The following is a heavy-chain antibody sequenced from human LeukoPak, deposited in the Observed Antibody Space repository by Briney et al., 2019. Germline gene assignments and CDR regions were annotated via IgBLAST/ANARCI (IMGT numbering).Heavy chain of an antibody. D-gene: IGHD1-26*01. CDR2: ISGDGGST. CDR1: GFTFSSYA. Sequence: PGGSLRLSCAASGFTFSSYAMHWVRQAPGKGLEWVSLISGDGGSTYYADSVKGRFTISRDNSKNSLYLQMNSLRTEDTALYYCAKNSGSSYYFDYWGQGTLVTVSS. CDR3: AKNSGSSYYFDY. V-gene: IGHV3-43*02. J-gene: IGHJ4*02.